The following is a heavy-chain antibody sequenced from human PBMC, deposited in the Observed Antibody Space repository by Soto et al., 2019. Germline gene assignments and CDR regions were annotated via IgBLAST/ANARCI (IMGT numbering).Heavy chain of an antibody. CDR1: GDTLSSYG. V-gene: IGHV1-69*06. J-gene: IGHJ6*02. D-gene: IGHD2-15*01. Sequence: ASVKVSCKASGDTLSSYGINWVRQVPGQGLEWMGGIIPLFGTANYAQKFQGRVIITADNSRSTVYMELTSLSFEDTAVYYCARRVVVKGMDVWGQGTTVTVSS. CDR2: IIPLFGTA. CDR3: ARRVVVKGMDV.